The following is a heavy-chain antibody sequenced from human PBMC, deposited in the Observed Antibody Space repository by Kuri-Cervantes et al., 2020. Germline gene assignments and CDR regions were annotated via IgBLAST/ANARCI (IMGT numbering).Heavy chain of an antibody. CDR3: APDGPAGIAVAGTLRQFDY. V-gene: IGHV1-18*01. Sequence: ASVKVSCKASGYTFTSYGISWVRQAPGQGLEWMGWISAYNGNTNYAQKLQGRVTMTTDTSTSTAYMELRSLRSDDTAVYYCAPDGPAGIAVAGTLRQFDYWGQGTLVTVSS. D-gene: IGHD6-19*01. CDR1: GYTFTSYG. J-gene: IGHJ4*02. CDR2: ISAYNGNT.